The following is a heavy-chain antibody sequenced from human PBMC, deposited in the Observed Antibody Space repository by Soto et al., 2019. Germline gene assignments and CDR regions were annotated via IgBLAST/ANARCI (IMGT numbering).Heavy chain of an antibody. CDR2: IYPGDSDT. J-gene: IGHJ4*02. CDR1: GYSLTSYW. D-gene: IGHD2-21*02. CDR3: AKDGYPYCAGDCYSDYCDY. Sequence: GESLWVACKGSGYSLTSYWMGWVRQMPGKGLEWMGIIYPGDSDTRYSPSFQGQVTISRDNSKNTLFLQMNSLRTEDTAVYYCAKDGYPYCAGDCYSDYCDYWGQGTLVTVSS. V-gene: IGHV5-51*01.